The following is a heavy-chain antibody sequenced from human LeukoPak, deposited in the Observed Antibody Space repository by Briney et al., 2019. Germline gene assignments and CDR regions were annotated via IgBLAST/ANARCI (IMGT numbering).Heavy chain of an antibody. CDR2: ISAYNGNT. D-gene: IGHD1-26*01. CDR1: GYTFTSYG. Sequence: ASVMVSCKTSGYTFTSYGISWVRQAPGQGLEWMGWISAYNGNTNYAQKVQGRVTMTTDTSTSTAYMELRSLRSDDTAVYYCARDTKRSRARWENLGFDPWGQGTLVTVSS. CDR3: ARDTKRSRARWENLGFDP. V-gene: IGHV1-18*01. J-gene: IGHJ5*02.